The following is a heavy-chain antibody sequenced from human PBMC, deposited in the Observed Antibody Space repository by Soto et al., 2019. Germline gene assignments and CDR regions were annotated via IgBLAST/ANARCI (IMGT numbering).Heavy chain of an antibody. J-gene: IGHJ6*03. Sequence: PSETLSLTCTVSGGSISSGGYYWSWIRQHPGKGLEWIGYIYYSGSTYYNPSLKSRVTISVDTSKNQFSLKLSSVTAADTAVYYCASIGWCRAHYCYHLDVWGQGTTVTVSS. CDR3: ASIGWCRAHYCYHLDV. V-gene: IGHV4-31*03. D-gene: IGHD6-19*01. CDR1: GGSISSGGYY. CDR2: IYYSGST.